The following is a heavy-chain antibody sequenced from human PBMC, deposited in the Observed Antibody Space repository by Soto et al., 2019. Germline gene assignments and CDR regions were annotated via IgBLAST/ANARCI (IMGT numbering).Heavy chain of an antibody. V-gene: IGHV4-34*01. D-gene: IGHD4-17*01. Sequence: QVQLQQWGAGLLKPSETLSLTCAVYGGSFSGYYWSWIRQPPGKGLEWIGEINHIGSTNYNPSLKSRVTISVDTSKNQFSLKLSSVTAADTAVYYCARGLRTRLDYWGQGTLVTVSS. CDR3: ARGLRTRLDY. CDR2: INHIGST. CDR1: GGSFSGYY. J-gene: IGHJ4*02.